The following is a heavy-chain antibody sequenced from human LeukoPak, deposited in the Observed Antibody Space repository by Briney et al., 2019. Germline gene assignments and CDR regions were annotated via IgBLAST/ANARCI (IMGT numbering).Heavy chain of an antibody. CDR1: GGSFSGYY. V-gene: IGHV4-34*01. CDR2: INHSGST. J-gene: IGHJ4*02. Sequence: SETLSLTCAVYGGSFSGYYWSWIRQPPGKGLEWIGEINHSGSTNYNPTLKSRVTISVDTSKNQFSLKRSSVTAADTAVYYCARAGITIFGVVDYWGQGTLVTVSS. CDR3: ARAGITIFGVVDY. D-gene: IGHD3-3*01.